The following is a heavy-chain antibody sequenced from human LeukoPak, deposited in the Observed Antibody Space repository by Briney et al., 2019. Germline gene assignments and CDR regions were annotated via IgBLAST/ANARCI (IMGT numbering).Heavy chain of an antibody. D-gene: IGHD5-12*01. CDR1: GYIFNNCA. CDR2: ISGSGGST. V-gene: IGHV3-23*01. CDR3: AKVTWLRFPFDY. Sequence: GVYLRLSCVASGYIFNNCAVSWVRQAPGKGLEWVSAISGSGGSTYYADSVKGRFTISRDNSKNTLYLQMNSLRAEDTAVYYCAKVTWLRFPFDYWGQGTLVTVSS. J-gene: IGHJ4*02.